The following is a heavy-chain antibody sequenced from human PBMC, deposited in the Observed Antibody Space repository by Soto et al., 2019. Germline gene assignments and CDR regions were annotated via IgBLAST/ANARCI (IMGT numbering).Heavy chain of an antibody. J-gene: IGHJ3*02. Sequence: SETLSLTCTVSGGSISSGGYYWSWIRQHPGKGLEWIGYIYYSGSTYYNPSPKSRVTISVDTSKNQFSLKLSSVTAADTAVYYCARDRGYDDAFDIWGQGTMVTVSS. D-gene: IGHD5-12*01. V-gene: IGHV4-31*03. CDR3: ARDRGYDDAFDI. CDR2: IYYSGST. CDR1: GGSISSGGYY.